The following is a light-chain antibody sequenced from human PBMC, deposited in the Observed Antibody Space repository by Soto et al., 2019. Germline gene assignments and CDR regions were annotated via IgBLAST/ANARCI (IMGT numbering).Light chain of an antibody. J-gene: IGKJ5*01. CDR1: QSVSSN. CDR2: GAS. V-gene: IGKV3-15*01. CDR3: QQYNMWPIT. Sequence: IVMTQSPATLSGSPGERATLSCRASQSVSSNLAWYQQKPGQAPRLLIYGASTRATGIPARFSGSGSGTEFTLSISSLQSEDFAVYFCQQYNMWPITFGQGTRLEI.